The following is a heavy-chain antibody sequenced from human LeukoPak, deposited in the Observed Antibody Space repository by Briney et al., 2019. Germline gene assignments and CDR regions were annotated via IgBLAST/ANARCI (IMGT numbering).Heavy chain of an antibody. V-gene: IGHV4-59*01. D-gene: IGHD3-22*01. CDR1: GGSISSYY. J-gene: IGHJ5*02. CDR2: IYYSGST. Sequence: SETLSLTCTVSGGSISSYYWSWIRQPPGKGLEWIGYIYYSGSTNYNPSLKSRVTISVDTSKNQFSLKLSSVTAADTAVYYCARATGSSGDFDPWGQGTLVTVSS. CDR3: ARATGSSGDFDP.